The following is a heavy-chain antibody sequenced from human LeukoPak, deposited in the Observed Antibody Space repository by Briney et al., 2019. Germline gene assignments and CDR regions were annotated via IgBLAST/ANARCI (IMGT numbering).Heavy chain of an antibody. CDR2: IIPILGIA. D-gene: IGHD2-15*01. Sequence: ASVKVSCTASGGTFSSYAISWVRQAPGQGLEWMGRIIPILGIANYAQKFQGRVTITADKSTSTAYMELSSLRSEDTAVYYCATKGGSYCSGGSCYDYWGQGTLVTVSS. V-gene: IGHV1-69*04. CDR3: ATKGGSYCSGGSCYDY. CDR1: GGTFSSYA. J-gene: IGHJ4*02.